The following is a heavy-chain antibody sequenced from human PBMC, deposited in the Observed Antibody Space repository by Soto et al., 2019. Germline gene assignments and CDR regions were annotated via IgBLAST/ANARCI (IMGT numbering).Heavy chain of an antibody. CDR3: ASGKWSLDY. J-gene: IGHJ4*02. Sequence: GGSLRLSCVASGISLSDSYMAWIRQAPGKGLEWLSYISNSDYTTYYTDSVKGRFTISRDNAKNSLYLQLNGLRVEDTAVYYCASGKWSLDYWGQGILVTVSS. V-gene: IGHV3-11*01. D-gene: IGHD2-15*01. CDR1: GISLSDSY. CDR2: ISNSDYTT.